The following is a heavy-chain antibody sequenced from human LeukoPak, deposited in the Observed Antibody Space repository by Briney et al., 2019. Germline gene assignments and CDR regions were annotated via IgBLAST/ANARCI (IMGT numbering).Heavy chain of an antibody. J-gene: IGHJ6*02. CDR2: IKSKTDGGTT. D-gene: IGHD3-10*01. CDR3: TTDIGGSGKSFPRGTKIRYYGMDV. V-gene: IGHV3-15*01. CDR1: GFTFSNAW. Sequence: GGSLRLSCAASGFTFSNAWMSWVRQAPRKGLEWVGRIKSKTDGGTTDYAAPVKGRFTISRDDSKNTLYLQMNSLKTEDTAVYYCTTDIGGSGKSFPRGTKIRYYGMDVWGQGTTVTVSS.